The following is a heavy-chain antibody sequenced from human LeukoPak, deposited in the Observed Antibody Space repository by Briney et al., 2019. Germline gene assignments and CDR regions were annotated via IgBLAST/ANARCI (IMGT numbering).Heavy chain of an antibody. J-gene: IGHJ1*01. CDR2: IYSGGST. CDR3: ARDEGYDSSGYLHY. CDR1: GFTVSSNY. V-gene: IGHV3-66*02. Sequence: PGGSLRLSCAASGFTVSSNYMSWVRQAPGKGLEWGSVIYSGGSTYYADSVKGRFTISRDNSKNTLYLQMNSLRAEDTAVYYCARDEGYDSSGYLHYWGQGTLVTVSS. D-gene: IGHD3-22*01.